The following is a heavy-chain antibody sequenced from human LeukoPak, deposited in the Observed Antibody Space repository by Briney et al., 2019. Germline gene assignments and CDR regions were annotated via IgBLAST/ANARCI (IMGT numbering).Heavy chain of an antibody. CDR2: IIPIFGVA. J-gene: IGHJ5*02. D-gene: IGHD2-2*01. V-gene: IGHV1-69*04. Sequence: ASVKVSCKASGGTFSSYAISWVRQAPGQGLEWMGRIIPIFGVANYAQKFQGRVTITADKSTSTAYMELSSLRSEDTAVYYCAREGEVVPAASVLDWFDPWGQGTLVTVSS. CDR1: GGTFSSYA. CDR3: AREGEVVPAASVLDWFDP.